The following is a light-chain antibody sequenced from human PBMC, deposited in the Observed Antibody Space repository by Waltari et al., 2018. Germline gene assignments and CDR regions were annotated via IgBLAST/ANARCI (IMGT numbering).Light chain of an antibody. CDR2: DVS. V-gene: IGLV2-14*01. Sequence: QSALTQPDFVSGSPGQSITISCSGTSSDGGGYYYVCWYQQHPGKVPKLLIFDVSNRPSGVSNRFSGSKSGNTASLTISGLQAEDESDYYCCSFTSRSTWVFGGGTKLTVL. CDR3: CSFTSRSTWV. J-gene: IGLJ3*02. CDR1: SSDGGGYYY.